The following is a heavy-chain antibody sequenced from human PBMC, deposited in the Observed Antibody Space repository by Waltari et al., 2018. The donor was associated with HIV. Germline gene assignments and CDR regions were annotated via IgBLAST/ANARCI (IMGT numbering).Heavy chain of an antibody. V-gene: IGHV1-69-2*01. J-gene: IGHJ6*02. D-gene: IGHD2-21*02. CDR2: VDPEEGEP. CDR3: ATEGGNSDPYYRKRNYYYGMDV. Sequence: EVQLVQSGAEVKKPGATVKISCKVSGYTFTDYYMHWVQQAPGKGLEWRGLVDPEEGEPIEAEKVQGRVTITADTSTDTAYMELSSLRSEDTAVYYCATEGGNSDPYYRKRNYYYGMDVWGQGTTVTVSS. CDR1: GYTFTDYY.